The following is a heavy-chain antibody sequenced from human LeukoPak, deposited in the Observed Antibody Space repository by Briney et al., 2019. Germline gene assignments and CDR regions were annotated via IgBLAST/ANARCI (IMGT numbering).Heavy chain of an antibody. V-gene: IGHV3-21*06. J-gene: IGHJ4*02. D-gene: IGHD6-19*01. CDR3: ANEQWLASWIDY. CDR2: ITRSNYI. Sequence: PGGSLRVSCAASGCTFSSYSMNWVRQAPGKGLEWVSSITRSNYIYYADSVKGRFTISRDNAKNSLYLQMNSLRAEDTAVYYCANEQWLASWIDYWGQGTLVTVSS. CDR1: GCTFSSYS.